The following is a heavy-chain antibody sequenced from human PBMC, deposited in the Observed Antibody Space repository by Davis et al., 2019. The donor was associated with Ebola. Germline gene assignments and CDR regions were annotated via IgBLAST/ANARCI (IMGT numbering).Heavy chain of an antibody. CDR3: ARYDYSSSWPYYFDY. Sequence: MPSETLSLTCTVSGGSVSSGYYYWSWVRQPPGKGLVWIGYIYYSGSTNYNPSLKSRVTISVDTSKNQFSRKLSSVTAADTAVYYCARYDYSSSWPYYFDYWGQGTLVTVSS. CDR2: IYYSGST. J-gene: IGHJ4*02. D-gene: IGHD6-13*01. CDR1: GGSVSSGYYY. V-gene: IGHV4-61*01.